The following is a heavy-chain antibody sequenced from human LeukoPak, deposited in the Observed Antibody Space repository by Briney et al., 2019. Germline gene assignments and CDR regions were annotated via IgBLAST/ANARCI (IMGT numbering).Heavy chain of an antibody. V-gene: IGHV4-39*01. J-gene: IGHJ4*02. CDR2: ISYSGTT. D-gene: IGHD1-26*01. CDR1: GGSIRTSDYY. Sequence: PSETLSLTCTVSGGSIRTSDYYWGWLRQPPGKGLEWIGTISYSGTTYYNPSLKSRVTISVDTSKNQFSLNLSSETAADTAVYYCARYSGSYSDWGQGILVTVSS. CDR3: ARYSGSYSD.